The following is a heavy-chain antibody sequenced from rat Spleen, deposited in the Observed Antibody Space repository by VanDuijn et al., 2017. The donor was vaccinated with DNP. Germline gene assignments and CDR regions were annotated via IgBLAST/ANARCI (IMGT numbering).Heavy chain of an antibody. CDR2: ISYSGRT. J-gene: IGHJ2*01. CDR3: ARWGDYFDY. Sequence: EVQLQESGPGLVKPSQSLSLTCSVTGYSITRNYWGWIRKFPGNKMEWIGHISYSGRTSHNPSLKSRISITNNTSKNHFFLQLNSVTTEDTATYYCARWGDYFDYWGQGVMVTVSS. CDR1: GYSITRNY. V-gene: IGHV3-1*01.